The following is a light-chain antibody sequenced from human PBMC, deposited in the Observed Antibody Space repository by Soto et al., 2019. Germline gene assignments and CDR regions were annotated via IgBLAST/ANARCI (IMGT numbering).Light chain of an antibody. CDR3: QQYDTSPPMYT. CDR2: ATS. CDR1: QSVDSTY. Sequence: EIVLTQSPGTLSLSPGEGATLSCRASQSVDSTYLAWYQQKPDQSPRLLIYATSTRAAGIPDRFSGSGSGTDFTLTISRLEPDDVAVYYCQQYDTSPPMYTLGQGTNVDIK. V-gene: IGKV3-20*01. J-gene: IGKJ2*01.